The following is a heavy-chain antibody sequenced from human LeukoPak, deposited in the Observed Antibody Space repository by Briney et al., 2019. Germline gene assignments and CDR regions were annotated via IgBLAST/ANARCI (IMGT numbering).Heavy chain of an antibody. J-gene: IGHJ4*02. CDR2: ISAYNGNT. D-gene: IGHD3-22*01. Sequence: ASVKVSCKAPGYTFTSYGISWVRQAPGQGLEWMGWISAYNGNTNYAQKLQGRVTMTTDTSTSTAYMELRSLRSDDTAVYYCARVRYYYDSSGNFDYWGQGTLVTVSS. CDR3: ARVRYYYDSSGNFDY. CDR1: GYTFTSYG. V-gene: IGHV1-18*01.